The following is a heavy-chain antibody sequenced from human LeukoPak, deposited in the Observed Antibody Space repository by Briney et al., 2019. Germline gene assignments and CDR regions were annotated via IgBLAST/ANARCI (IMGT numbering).Heavy chain of an antibody. J-gene: IGHJ5*02. Sequence: GASVKVSCKASGYTFTGYYMHWVRQAPGQGLEWMGIINPSGGSTSYAQKFQGRVTMTRDTSTSTVYMELSSLRSEDTAVYYCAREGAIVVVPAAIVGWFDPWGQGTLVTVSS. D-gene: IGHD2-2*02. CDR2: INPSGGST. V-gene: IGHV1-46*03. CDR1: GYTFTGYY. CDR3: AREGAIVVVPAAIVGWFDP.